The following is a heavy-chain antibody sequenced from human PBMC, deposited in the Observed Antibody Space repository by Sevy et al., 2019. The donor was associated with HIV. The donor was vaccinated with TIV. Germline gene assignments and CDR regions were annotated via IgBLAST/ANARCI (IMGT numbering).Heavy chain of an antibody. D-gene: IGHD3-22*01. Sequence: SETLSLTCAVHGGSFSGYYWSWIRKPPGKGLEWIGEINHSGSTNSTPSLKSRVAISVDTSKNQVSLKLSSVTAAETAVYYCAMKIRYYDSSGYYYAVGDFWGYYFDSWGQGTLVTVSS. CDR3: AMKIRYYDSSGYYYAVGDFWGYYFDS. J-gene: IGHJ4*02. CDR2: INHSGST. V-gene: IGHV4-34*01. CDR1: GGSFSGYY.